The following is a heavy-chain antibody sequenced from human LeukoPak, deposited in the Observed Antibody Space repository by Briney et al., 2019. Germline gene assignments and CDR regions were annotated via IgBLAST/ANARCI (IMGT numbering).Heavy chain of an antibody. D-gene: IGHD3-10*01. Sequence: GGSLRLSCAASGFTFSNYGMHWVRQAPGKGLERVAVISYDESNKYYADSVKGRFTISRDNSKNTLYLQMNSLRAEDTAVYYCAKGEVSMVWGLILAWGQGTLVTVSS. V-gene: IGHV3-30*18. CDR2: ISYDESNK. CDR1: GFTFSNYG. CDR3: AKGEVSMVWGLILA. J-gene: IGHJ5*02.